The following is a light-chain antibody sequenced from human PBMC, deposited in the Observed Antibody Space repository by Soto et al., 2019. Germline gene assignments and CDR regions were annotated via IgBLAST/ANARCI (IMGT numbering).Light chain of an antibody. CDR3: SSYASSTMVV. CDR1: SSDIGGYKF. Sequence: QSALTQPASVSGSPGQSITISCTGSSSDIGGYKFVSWYQQYPGEAPKLIIYEVTNRPSGVSNRFSGSKSGNTASLSISRLQAEDEADYYCSSYASSTMVVFGGGTQLTVL. CDR2: EVT. J-gene: IGLJ2*01. V-gene: IGLV2-14*01.